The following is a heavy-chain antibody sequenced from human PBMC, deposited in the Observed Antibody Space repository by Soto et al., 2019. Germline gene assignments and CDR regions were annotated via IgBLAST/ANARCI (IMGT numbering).Heavy chain of an antibody. V-gene: IGHV4-59*01. D-gene: IGHD6-19*01. CDR1: GGSISTYY. J-gene: IGHJ6*02. Sequence: PSETLSLTCTVAGGSISTYYWSWIRRPPGKGLEWIGYIYYSGSTSYNPSLKSRVTISVDTSKNQFPLKLRSVTAADTAVYYCASDRSSGWDQGYGMDVWGQGTTVTVSS. CDR2: IYYSGST. CDR3: ASDRSSGWDQGYGMDV.